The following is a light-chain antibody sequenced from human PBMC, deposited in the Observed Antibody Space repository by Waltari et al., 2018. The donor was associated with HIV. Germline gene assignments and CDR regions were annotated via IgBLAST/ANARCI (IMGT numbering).Light chain of an antibody. Sequence: QSVLTQPPSASGTPGQRVTISCSGRSSNIGIHDLSRYQHRPGTAPKLLIFTNNQRPSWVPDRFSASKSGTSASLAISALQSDDEADYYCAAWDGSLRGGVFGGGTKLTV. CDR2: TNN. V-gene: IGLV1-47*01. J-gene: IGLJ3*02. CDR3: AAWDGSLRGGV. CDR1: SSNIGIHD.